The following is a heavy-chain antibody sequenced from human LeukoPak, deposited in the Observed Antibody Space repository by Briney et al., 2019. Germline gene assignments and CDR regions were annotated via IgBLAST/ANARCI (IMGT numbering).Heavy chain of an antibody. Sequence: ASVKVSCKASGYTFTSYGISWVRQAPGQGFEWMGWISAYNGNTNYAQKLQGRVTMTTDTSTSTAYMELRSLRSDDTAVYYCARGLYRDDILSLDYWGQGTLVTVSS. CDR3: ARGLYRDDILSLDY. V-gene: IGHV1-18*01. CDR2: ISAYNGNT. J-gene: IGHJ4*02. CDR1: GYTFTSYG. D-gene: IGHD3-9*01.